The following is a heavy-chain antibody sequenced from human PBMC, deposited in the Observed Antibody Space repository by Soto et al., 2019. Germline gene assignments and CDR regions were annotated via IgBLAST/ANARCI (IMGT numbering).Heavy chain of an antibody. CDR2: MNPDGGVG. V-gene: IGHV3-7*03. CDR3: TGWGGHDYNY. D-gene: IGHD3-16*01. Sequence: EVQLLGSGGGLVQPGGSLRLSCVGSGFTFSSYWMNWVRQSPGKGLEWVANMNPDGGVGRYVDSVKGRYTSPRDHAMNPLFLQMNPQSADDAAVYFCTGWGGHDYNYWGQGILVTVSS. CDR1: GFTFSSYW. J-gene: IGHJ4*02.